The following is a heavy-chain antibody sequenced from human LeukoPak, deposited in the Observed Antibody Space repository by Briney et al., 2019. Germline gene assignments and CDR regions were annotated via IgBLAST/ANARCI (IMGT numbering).Heavy chain of an antibody. CDR1: GGSISSYY. CDR2: IYYSGST. V-gene: IGHV4-59*01. CDR3: ARNYYYDSSPTFDY. D-gene: IGHD3-22*01. J-gene: IGHJ4*02. Sequence: SETLSLTCTVSGGSISSYYWSWIRQPPGKGLEWIGYIYYSGSTNYNPSLKSRVTISVDTSKNQFSLKLSPVTAADTAVYYCARNYYYDSSPTFDYWGQGTLVTVSS.